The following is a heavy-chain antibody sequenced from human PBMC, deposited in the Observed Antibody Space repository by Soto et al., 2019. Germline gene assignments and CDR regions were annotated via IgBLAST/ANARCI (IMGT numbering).Heavy chain of an antibody. Sequence: GGSLRLSCAACGFSFSTYDMDWVRQAPGKAPEWIAHISTTSFTIYYADSVKGRFTISRDNARNSLYLEMKSLRDEDTAVYYCARDRCFDGSCYSASDSWGQGILVTVSS. V-gene: IGHV3-48*02. D-gene: IGHD2-15*01. CDR2: ISTTSFTI. CDR1: GFSFSTYD. J-gene: IGHJ5*01. CDR3: ARDRCFDGSCYSASDS.